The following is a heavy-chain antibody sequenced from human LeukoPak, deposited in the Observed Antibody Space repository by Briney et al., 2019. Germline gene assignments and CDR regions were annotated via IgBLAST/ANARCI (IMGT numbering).Heavy chain of an antibody. V-gene: IGHV4-61*02. J-gene: IGHJ4*02. CDR3: ASAYCGGDCYFLDY. D-gene: IGHD2-21*02. Sequence: SETLSLTCTVSGGSISSGSYYWSWIRQPAGKGLEWIGRIYTSGSTNYNPSLKSRVTISVDTSKNQFSLKLSSVTAADTAVYYCASAYCGGDCYFLDYWGQGTLVTVSS. CDR1: GGSISSGSYY. CDR2: IYTSGST.